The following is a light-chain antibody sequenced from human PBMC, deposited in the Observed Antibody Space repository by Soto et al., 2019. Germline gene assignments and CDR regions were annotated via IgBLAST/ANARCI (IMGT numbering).Light chain of an antibody. J-gene: IGKJ1*01. Sequence: DIQMTQSPSTLSGSVGDRVTITCRASRTISSWLAWYQQKPGKAPKLLIYDASSLESGVPPRFNGSRSETEFTLTIRNLQPDDFATYYCQQYNSFPWTFGLGTKVDIK. CDR3: QQYNSFPWT. CDR1: RTISSW. V-gene: IGKV1-5*01. CDR2: DAS.